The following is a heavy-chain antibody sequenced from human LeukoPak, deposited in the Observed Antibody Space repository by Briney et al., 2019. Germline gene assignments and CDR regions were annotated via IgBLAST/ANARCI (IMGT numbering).Heavy chain of an antibody. CDR2: IYWNDDK. D-gene: IGHD3-3*01. J-gene: IGHJ4*02. CDR3: AHYYDFWSGPDY. V-gene: IGHV2-5*01. Sequence: SGPTLVNPTQTLTLTCTFSGFSLSTSGVGVGWIRQPPGKALKWLALIYWNDDKRYSPSLKSRLTITKDTSKNQVVLTMTNMDPVDTATYYCAHYYDFWSGPDYWGQGTLVTVSS. CDR1: GFSLSTSGVG.